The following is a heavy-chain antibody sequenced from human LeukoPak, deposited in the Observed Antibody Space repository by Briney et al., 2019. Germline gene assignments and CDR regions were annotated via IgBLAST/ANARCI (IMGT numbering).Heavy chain of an antibody. J-gene: IGHJ4*02. D-gene: IGHD1-20*01. Sequence: GGSLRLSCAASGFTFSNYWMSWVRQAPGKGLEWVANIKQDGSEKYYMDSVKGRFTISRDNAENSLYLQLNSLRAEDTAVYYCARDKVTGDSYFDCWGQGTLVTVSS. V-gene: IGHV3-7*04. CDR3: ARDKVTGDSYFDC. CDR2: IKQDGSEK. CDR1: GFTFSNYW.